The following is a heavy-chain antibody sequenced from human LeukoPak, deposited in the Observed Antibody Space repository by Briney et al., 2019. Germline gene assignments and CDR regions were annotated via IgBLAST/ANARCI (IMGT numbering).Heavy chain of an antibody. Sequence: GGSLRLSCAASGFTVSSTYMAWVRQAPGKGLEWASIMYIAGNTFHAGSVKGRFTISRDNSKNTLYLQMNSLTAEDTAVYYCARGYCFDGKCPFAFDYWGQGTLVTVSS. J-gene: IGHJ4*02. CDR2: MYIAGNT. CDR1: GFTVSSTY. D-gene: IGHD2-15*01. CDR3: ARGYCFDGKCPFAFDY. V-gene: IGHV3-66*02.